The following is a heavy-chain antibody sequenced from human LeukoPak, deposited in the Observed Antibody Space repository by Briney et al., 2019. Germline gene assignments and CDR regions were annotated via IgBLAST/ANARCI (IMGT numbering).Heavy chain of an antibody. V-gene: IGHV3-74*01. CDR3: ARENDYGDNDAFDI. Sequence: GGSLRLSCAASGFTFSSYWMHWVRQAPGKGLVWVSRINSDGSSTSYADSVKGRFTISRDNAKNTLYMQMNSLRAEDTAVYYCARENDYGDNDAFDIWGQGTMVTVSS. D-gene: IGHD4-17*01. CDR2: INSDGSST. J-gene: IGHJ3*02. CDR1: GFTFSSYW.